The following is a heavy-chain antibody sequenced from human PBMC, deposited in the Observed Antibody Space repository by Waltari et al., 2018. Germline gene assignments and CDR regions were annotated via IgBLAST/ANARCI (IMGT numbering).Heavy chain of an antibody. CDR3: VRDHSSGWSFQH. Sequence: EVQLLGSGVNLFQPGGSWRLSCAASRFPFSPFWFIWVRKAPGKGLEWVANINQHGSEVFYADSVKGRFTVSRDNAKNSLYVQMNNLRAEDTGLYFCVRDHSSGWSFQHWGQGTLVAVSS. D-gene: IGHD6-19*01. J-gene: IGHJ1*01. V-gene: IGHV3-7*01. CDR2: INQHGSEV. CDR1: RFPFSPFW.